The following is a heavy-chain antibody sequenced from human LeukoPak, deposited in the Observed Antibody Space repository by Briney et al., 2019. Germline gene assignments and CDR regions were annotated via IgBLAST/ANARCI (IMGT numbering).Heavy chain of an antibody. V-gene: IGHV4-39*07. J-gene: IGHJ5*02. CDR2: IYYSGST. Sequence: SETLSLTCTVSGGSISSSSYYWGWIRQPPGKGLEWIGSIYYSGSTYYNPSLKSRVTISVDTSKNQFSLKLSSVTAADTAVYYCARESAVVAATQGWFDPWGQGTLVTVSS. D-gene: IGHD2-15*01. CDR1: GGSISSSSYY. CDR3: ARESAVVAATQGWFDP.